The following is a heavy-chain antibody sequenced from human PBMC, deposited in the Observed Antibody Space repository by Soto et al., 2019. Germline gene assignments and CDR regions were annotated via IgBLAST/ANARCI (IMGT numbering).Heavy chain of an antibody. CDR3: ARDTPSRFVIVAAATFDI. CDR1: GFTLSDHY. D-gene: IGHD1-26*01. CDR2: SRDKAQGYST. J-gene: IGHJ3*02. V-gene: IGHV3-72*01. Sequence: SGFTLSDHYIDWVRQAPGKGLEWVGRSRDKAQGYSTGYAASVKGRFTTSRDESKNSVYLQMNSLXTXXTAVYYCARDTPSRFVIVAAATFDIWGQGSMVTVAS.